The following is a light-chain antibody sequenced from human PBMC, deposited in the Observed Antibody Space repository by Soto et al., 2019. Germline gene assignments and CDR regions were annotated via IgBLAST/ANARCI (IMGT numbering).Light chain of an antibody. Sequence: EIVLTQSPATLSLSPGERATLSCRASQNVRKYLAWYQQKPGQAPRLLIYDASIRATGVTARFSGSGSGTDFTLTISSLEPEDFAVYYCQKREDWRGIFGGGPKLEIK. V-gene: IGKV3-11*01. CDR3: QKREDWRGI. CDR1: QNVRKY. J-gene: IGKJ4*01. CDR2: DAS.